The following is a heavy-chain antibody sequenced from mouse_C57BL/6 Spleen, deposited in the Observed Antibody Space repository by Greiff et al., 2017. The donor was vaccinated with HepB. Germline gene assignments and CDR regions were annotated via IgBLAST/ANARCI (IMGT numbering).Heavy chain of an antibody. CDR1: GFSFNTYA. CDR3: VRRRQLRLQGAMDY. CDR2: IRSKSNNYAT. J-gene: IGHJ4*01. V-gene: IGHV10-1*01. D-gene: IGHD3-2*02. Sequence: EAGGGLVQPKGSLKLPCAAPGFSFNTYAMNWVRQAPGKGLEWVARIRSKSNNYATYYADSVKDRFTISRDDSESMLYLQMNNLKTEDTAMYYGVRRRQLRLQGAMDYWGQGTSVTVSS.